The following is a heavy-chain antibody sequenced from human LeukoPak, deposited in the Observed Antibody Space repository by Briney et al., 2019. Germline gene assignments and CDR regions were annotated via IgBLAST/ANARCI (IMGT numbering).Heavy chain of an antibody. CDR3: ATDPYYYDSSAHGSWFDP. Sequence: ASVKVSCKASGYTFTSYGISWVRQAPGQGLEWMGWISAYNGDTNYAQKLQGRVTMTTDTSTSTAYMELRSLRSDDTAVYYCATDPYYYDSSAHGSWFDPWGQGTLVTVSS. D-gene: IGHD3-22*01. J-gene: IGHJ5*02. CDR2: ISAYNGDT. V-gene: IGHV1-18*01. CDR1: GYTFTSYG.